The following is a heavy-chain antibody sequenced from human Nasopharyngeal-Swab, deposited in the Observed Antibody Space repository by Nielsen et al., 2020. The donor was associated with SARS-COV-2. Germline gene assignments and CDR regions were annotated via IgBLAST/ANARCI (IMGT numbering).Heavy chain of an antibody. V-gene: IGHV4-34*01. Sequence: IRQPPGKGLEWIGEINHSGSTNYNPSLKSRVTISVDTSKNQFSLKLSSVTAADTAVYYCARGRHIVATILRYYYYMDVWGKGTTVTVSS. J-gene: IGHJ6*03. CDR2: INHSGST. CDR3: ARGRHIVATILRYYYYMDV. D-gene: IGHD5-12*01.